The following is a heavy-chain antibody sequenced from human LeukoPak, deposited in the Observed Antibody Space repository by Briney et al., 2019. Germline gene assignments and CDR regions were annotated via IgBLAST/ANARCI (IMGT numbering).Heavy chain of an antibody. CDR1: GGSISSDY. Sequence: PSETLSLTCTVSGGSISSDYWSWIRQPPGKGLEWIGYIYYSGSTYYNPSLKSRVTISVDTSKNQFSLKLNSVTAADTAIYYCARGFYGPFYWGQGTLVSVSS. J-gene: IGHJ4*02. CDR2: IYYSGST. CDR3: ARGFYGPFY. D-gene: IGHD4-17*01. V-gene: IGHV4-59*01.